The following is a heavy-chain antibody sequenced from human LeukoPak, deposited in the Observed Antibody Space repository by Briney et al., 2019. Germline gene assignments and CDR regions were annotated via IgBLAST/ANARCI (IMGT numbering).Heavy chain of an antibody. CDR3: ARHKDYDFWSGYYTGAFDI. CDR1: GGSISSYY. Sequence: PSETLSLTCTVSGGSISSYYWSWIRQPPGKGLEWIGYIYTSGSTNYNPSLKSRVTISVDTSKNQFSLKLSSVTAADTAVYYCARHKDYDFWSGYYTGAFDIWGQGTMVTVSS. CDR2: IYTSGST. V-gene: IGHV4-4*09. J-gene: IGHJ3*02. D-gene: IGHD3-3*01.